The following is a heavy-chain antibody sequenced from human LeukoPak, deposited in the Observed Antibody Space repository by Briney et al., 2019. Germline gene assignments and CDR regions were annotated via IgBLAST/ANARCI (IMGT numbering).Heavy chain of an antibody. CDR1: SGSISSHY. CDR3: ARGRSAVVTPDYYYYYCMDV. CDR2: IHTSGGS. Sequence: KTSETLSLTCTVSSGSISSHYWSWIRQPPGKGLEWIGNIHTSGGSNYSPSLKSRVTISLDMSRNQFSLRLSSVTAADTAVYYCARGRSAVVTPDYYYYYCMDVWGKGTTVTVSS. D-gene: IGHD4-23*01. V-gene: IGHV4-4*09. J-gene: IGHJ6*03.